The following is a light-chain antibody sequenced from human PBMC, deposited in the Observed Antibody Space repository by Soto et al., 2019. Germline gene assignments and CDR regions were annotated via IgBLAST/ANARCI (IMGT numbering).Light chain of an antibody. J-gene: IGLJ2*01. Sequence: QSALTQPASVSGSPGQSITLSCTGTSSDIGAFNYVSWYQQHPGKAPKLIIYEVSNRPSGVSNRFSGSKSGNTASLTISGLQAADEADYYCSSYTSSSTLVLFGGGTKVTVL. CDR1: SSDIGAFNY. CDR3: SSYTSSSTLVL. CDR2: EVS. V-gene: IGLV2-14*01.